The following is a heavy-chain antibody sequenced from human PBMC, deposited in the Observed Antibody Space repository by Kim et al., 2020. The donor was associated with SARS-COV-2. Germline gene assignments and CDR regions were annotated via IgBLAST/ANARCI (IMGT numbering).Heavy chain of an antibody. Sequence: SETLSLTCTVSGGSISSYYWSWIRQPPGKGLEWIGYIYYSGSTNYNPSLKSRVTISVDTSKNQFSLKLSSVTAADTAVYYCARATTGTTPLFDYWGQGTLVTVSS. D-gene: IGHD1-7*01. CDR3: ARATTGTTPLFDY. CDR2: IYYSGST. J-gene: IGHJ4*02. CDR1: GGSISSYY. V-gene: IGHV4-59*13.